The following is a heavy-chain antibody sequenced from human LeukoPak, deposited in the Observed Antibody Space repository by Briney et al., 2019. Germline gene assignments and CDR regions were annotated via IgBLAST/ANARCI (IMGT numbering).Heavy chain of an antibody. CDR3: AKLAASETGEGS. CDR2: INPSGDST. Sequence: GASVKVSCKASGYTFTSYYIHCVRQAPGQGLEWMGVINPSGDSTSYAQKFQGRVTMTRDTSTSTVYMELSSLRSEDTAIYYCAKLAASETGEGSWGQGTLVTVSS. CDR1: GYTFTSYY. V-gene: IGHV1-46*01. J-gene: IGHJ5*02. D-gene: IGHD6-13*01.